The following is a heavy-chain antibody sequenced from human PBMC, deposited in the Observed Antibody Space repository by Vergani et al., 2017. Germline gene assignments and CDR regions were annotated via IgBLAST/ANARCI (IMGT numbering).Heavy chain of an antibody. Sequence: QVQLQESGPGLLKPSETLSLTCAVYGGSFSGYYWSWIRQPPGKGLEWIGEINHSGSTNYNPSLKSRVTISVDTSKNQFSLKLSSVTAADTAVYYCARGLTIIAARKPRYYMDVWGKGTTVTVSS. J-gene: IGHJ6*03. V-gene: IGHV4-34*02. D-gene: IGHD6-6*01. CDR3: ARGLTIIAARKPRYYMDV. CDR1: GGSFSGYY. CDR2: INHSGST.